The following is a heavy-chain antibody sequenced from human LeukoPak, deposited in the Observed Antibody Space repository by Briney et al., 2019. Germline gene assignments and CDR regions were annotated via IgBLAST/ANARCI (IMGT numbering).Heavy chain of an antibody. CDR2: IYHSGST. D-gene: IGHD6-19*01. CDR3: ASGATVVPSQWQVLREFDY. CDR1: GYSISSGYY. J-gene: IGHJ4*02. V-gene: IGHV4-38-2*01. Sequence: SETLSLTCAVSGYSISSGYYWGWIRQPPGKGLEWIGSIYHSGSTYYNPSLKSRVTISVDTSKNQFSLKLSSVTAADTAVYYCASGATVVPSQWQVLREFDYWGQGTLVTVSS.